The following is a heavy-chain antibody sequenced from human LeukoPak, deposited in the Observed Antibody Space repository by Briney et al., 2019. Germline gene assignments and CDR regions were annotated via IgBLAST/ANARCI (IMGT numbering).Heavy chain of an antibody. D-gene: IGHD6-19*01. CDR2: INPSGGST. CDR3: ARGGVDSSGWYYFDY. V-gene: IGHV1-46*01. J-gene: IGHJ4*02. CDR1: GYTFTSYY. Sequence: GASVKVSCKASGYTFTSYYMHWVRQAPGQGLEWMGIINPSGGSTSYAQKFQGRVTMTRDMSTGTVYMELSSLRSEDTAVYYCARGGVDSSGWYYFDYWGQGTLVTVSS.